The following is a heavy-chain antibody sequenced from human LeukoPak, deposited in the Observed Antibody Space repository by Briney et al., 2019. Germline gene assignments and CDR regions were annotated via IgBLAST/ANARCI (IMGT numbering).Heavy chain of an antibody. J-gene: IGHJ4*02. Sequence: GASVKVSCKAPGYTFTGYYMHWVRQAPGQGLEWMGRINPNSGGTNYAQKFQGRVTMTRDTSLSTAYMELSRLRSDDTAVYYCARVTTVTTSLWGQGTLVTVSS. V-gene: IGHV1-2*06. CDR1: GYTFTGYY. CDR2: INPNSGGT. CDR3: ARVTTVTTSL. D-gene: IGHD4-11*01.